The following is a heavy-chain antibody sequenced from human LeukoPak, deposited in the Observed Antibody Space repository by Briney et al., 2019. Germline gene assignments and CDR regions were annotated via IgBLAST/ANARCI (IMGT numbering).Heavy chain of an antibody. D-gene: IGHD6-19*01. CDR3: ARQAVAGFLDY. CDR1: GFTFSSYA. Sequence: PGGSLRLSCAASGFTFSSYAMHWVRQAPGKGLEWVAVISYDGSNKYYADSVKGRFTISRDNSKNTLYLQMNSLRAEDTAVYYCARQAVAGFLDYWGQGTLVTVSS. CDR2: ISYDGSNK. J-gene: IGHJ4*02. V-gene: IGHV3-30*04.